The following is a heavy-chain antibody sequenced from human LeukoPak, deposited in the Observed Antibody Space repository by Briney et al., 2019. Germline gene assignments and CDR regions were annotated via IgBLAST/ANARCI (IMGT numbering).Heavy chain of an antibody. CDR3: WRERRDHWGNYYFDY. CDR1: GGTFSSYY. V-gene: IGHV4-59*01. CDR2: IYYSGST. J-gene: IGHJ4*02. Sequence: SESLTLTCTASGGTFSSYYWSWIRQPPGKGLEWIGYIYYSGSTNYNPSPMSGVSILASTTKNQFSLQLITVTAADAAAYYCWRERRDHWGNYYFDYWGQGTLVTVSS. D-gene: IGHD7-27*01.